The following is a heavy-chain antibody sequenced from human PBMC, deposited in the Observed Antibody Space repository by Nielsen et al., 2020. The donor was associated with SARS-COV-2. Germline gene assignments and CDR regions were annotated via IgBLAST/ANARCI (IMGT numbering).Heavy chain of an antibody. CDR2: INPSGSGT. Sequence: GESLKISCSASGFTFSSTWMDWVRQAPGQGLVWVSRINPSGSGTAYADSVKGRFAVSRDNAGNTVVLQIHSLRVEDTAVYYCAVLPREAGTEGSTDYWGQGTLVTVSS. CDR3: AVLPREAGTEGSTDY. J-gene: IGHJ4*02. CDR1: GFTFSSTW. D-gene: IGHD6-19*01. V-gene: IGHV3-74*01.